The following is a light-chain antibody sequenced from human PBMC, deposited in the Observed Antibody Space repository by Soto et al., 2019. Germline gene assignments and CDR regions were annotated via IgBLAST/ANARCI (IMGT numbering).Light chain of an antibody. Sequence: ELVFTQSPGTLSLSRGERATLSGRASQTFVSTYLAWYQQKPGQAPRLLIYDASNRATGIPDRFSGSGSGPDFTLTISRLEPEAFAVYYCHYYGGTPTFGGGTKVDIK. CDR1: QTFVSTY. CDR3: HYYGGTPT. V-gene: IGKV3-20*01. CDR2: DAS. J-gene: IGKJ4*01.